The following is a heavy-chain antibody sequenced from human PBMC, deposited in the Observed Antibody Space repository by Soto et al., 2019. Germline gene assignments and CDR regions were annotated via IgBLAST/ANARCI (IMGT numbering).Heavy chain of an antibody. V-gene: IGHV4-34*01. Sequence: PSYTLSLTCAVYGGSFSVYYWSWIRQPPGKGLEWIGEINRSGSTSYNPSLKSRVTISVDTSKNQFSLKLSSVTAADTAVYYCARGRTLFTFGGVIVRPYYFDYWGQGTLVTVSS. J-gene: IGHJ4*02. CDR3: ARGRTLFTFGGVIVRPYYFDY. CDR1: GGSFSVYY. CDR2: INRSGST. D-gene: IGHD3-16*02.